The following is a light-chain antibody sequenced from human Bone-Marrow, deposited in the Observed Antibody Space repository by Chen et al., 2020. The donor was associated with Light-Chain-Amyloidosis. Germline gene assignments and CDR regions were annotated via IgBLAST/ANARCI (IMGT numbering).Light chain of an antibody. CDR3: QVWDRSSDRPV. CDR1: NIGSTS. J-gene: IGLJ3*02. CDR2: DDS. Sequence: SYVLTPPSSVSVAPRQTATIACGGNNIGSTSVHWYQQTPGQAPLLVVYDDSDRPSGIPERLSGSNSGNTATLTISRVEAGDEADYYCQVWDRSSDRPVCGGGTKLTVL. V-gene: IGLV3-21*02.